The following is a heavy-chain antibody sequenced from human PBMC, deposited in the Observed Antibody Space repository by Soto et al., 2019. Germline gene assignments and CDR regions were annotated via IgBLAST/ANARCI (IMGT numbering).Heavy chain of an antibody. CDR2: ISGSGGST. D-gene: IGHD3-22*01. Sequence: GGSLRLSCAASGFTVSSYAMHWVRRAPGKGLEWVSAISGSGGSTYYADSVKGRFTISRDNSKNTLYLQMNSLRAEDTAVYYCARRVSSGYYPNWFDPWGQGTLVTVSS. J-gene: IGHJ5*02. CDR3: ARRVSSGYYPNWFDP. V-gene: IGHV3-23*01. CDR1: GFTVSSYA.